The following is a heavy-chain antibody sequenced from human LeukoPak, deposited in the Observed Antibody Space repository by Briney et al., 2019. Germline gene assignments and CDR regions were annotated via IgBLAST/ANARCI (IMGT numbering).Heavy chain of an antibody. D-gene: IGHD3-10*01. CDR2: IYSSGST. CDR1: GASISSGSNY. Sequence: SETLSLTCSVSGASISSGSNYWGWIRQPPGKTLEWIGSIYSSGSTYYNPSLKSRVIIIIDTPNTHYSLTLSSVTAADTAVYYCARSDGYGLVGIWGQGTMVTVSS. V-gene: IGHV4-39*07. CDR3: ARSDGYGLVGI. J-gene: IGHJ3*02.